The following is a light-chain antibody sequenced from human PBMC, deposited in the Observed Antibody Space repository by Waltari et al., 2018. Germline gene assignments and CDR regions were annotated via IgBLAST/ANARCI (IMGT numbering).Light chain of an antibody. CDR3: YSTLGSDNHGAV. V-gene: IGLV3-10*01. J-gene: IGLJ3*02. CDR2: EDN. CDR1: TMPKKY. Sequence: SSELTQPPSVSVSPGQTARITCSGDTMPKKYVYWYHQKSGRAPVLVIYEDNKRPSGMSERFSGSSSGTMAALTISGAQVEDEGDYYCYSTLGSDNHGAVFGGGTTLTVL.